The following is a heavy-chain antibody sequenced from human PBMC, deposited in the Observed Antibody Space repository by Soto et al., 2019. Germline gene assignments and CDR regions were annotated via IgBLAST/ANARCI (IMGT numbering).Heavy chain of an antibody. CDR1: GGSVSSGSYY. J-gene: IGHJ6*02. V-gene: IGHV4-61*01. Sequence: SETLSLTCTVSGGSVSSGSYYWSWIRQPPGRGLEWIGYIYYSGSTNYNPSLKSRVTISVDTSKNQFSLKLSSVTAADTAVYYCARELQLERPGLGLYYYYYGMDVWGQGTTVTVSS. CDR3: ARELQLERPGLGLYYYYYGMDV. D-gene: IGHD1-1*01. CDR2: IYYSGST.